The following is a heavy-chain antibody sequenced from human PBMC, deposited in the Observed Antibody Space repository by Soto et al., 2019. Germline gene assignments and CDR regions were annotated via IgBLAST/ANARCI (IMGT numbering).Heavy chain of an antibody. Sequence: QVQLVQSGAEVKKPGASVKVSCNPSGYAFTSYTMHWVRQAPGQGLEWMGWINADNGDSKYSQKFQGRVTITKDTSASIAYMDLSSLRSEDTAVYYCARDTGSGLRVEPGIFEYWGQGTLVTVSS. J-gene: IGHJ4*02. D-gene: IGHD1-26*01. CDR3: ARDTGSGLRVEPGIFEY. CDR1: GYAFTSYT. V-gene: IGHV1-3*01. CDR2: INADNGDS.